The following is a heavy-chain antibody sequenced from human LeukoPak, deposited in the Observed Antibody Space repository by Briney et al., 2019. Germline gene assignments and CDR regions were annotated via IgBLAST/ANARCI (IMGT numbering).Heavy chain of an antibody. J-gene: IGHJ3*02. CDR3: ARSPDPLAAFDI. CDR1: VGSISSGDYY. V-gene: IGHV4-30-4*01. CDR2: IYYSGST. Sequence: PSQTLSLTCTVSVGSISSGDYYWSWIRQPPGKCLEWIGYIYYSGSTYYNPSLKSRVTISVDTSKNQFSLKLSSVTAADTAVYYCARSPDPLAAFDIWGLGTMVTVSS.